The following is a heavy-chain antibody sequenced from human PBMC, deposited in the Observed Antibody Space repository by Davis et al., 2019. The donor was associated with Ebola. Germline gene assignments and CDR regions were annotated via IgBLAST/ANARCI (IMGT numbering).Heavy chain of an antibody. J-gene: IGHJ4*02. CDR2: LSAHTRNT. D-gene: IGHD3-9*01. V-gene: IGHV1-18*01. CDR3: ARDLRPSYNMLTGYFDVEFGEFGESYFGY. Sequence: AASVQVSCKASGYTLISYGFTWVRQAPGQGLEWMGWLSAHTRNTNYAQQFQGRVTMTTDASTSTAYMELRSLRSADTAVYYCARDLRPSYNMLTGYFDVEFGEFGESYFGYWGQGTLVTVSS. CDR1: GYTLISYG.